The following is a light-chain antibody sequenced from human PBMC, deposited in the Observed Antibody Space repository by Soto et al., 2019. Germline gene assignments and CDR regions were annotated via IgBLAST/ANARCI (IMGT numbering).Light chain of an antibody. CDR3: SSYTSSSTRVV. J-gene: IGLJ2*01. CDR2: DVS. Sequence: QSALTQPASVSGSPGQSITISCTGTSSDISTYNSVSWYQQHPGKAPKLMIYDVSNRPSGVSNRFSGSKSGNTASLTISGLQAEDEADYYCSSYTSSSTRVVFGGGTKVTVL. V-gene: IGLV2-14*01. CDR1: SSDISTYNS.